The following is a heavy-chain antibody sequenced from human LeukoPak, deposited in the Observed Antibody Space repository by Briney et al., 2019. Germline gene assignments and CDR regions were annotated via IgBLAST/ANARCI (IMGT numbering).Heavy chain of an antibody. Sequence: GGSLRLSCAASGFTFDNYRMSCVRQAPGKGLEWVSTVNADGSNTYYADSVKGRFTISRDNSKSTLILQMNSLRVEDTALYYCTKRVKYGGTWDHFADWGQGTLVTVSS. D-gene: IGHD1-26*01. CDR1: GFTFDNYR. CDR2: VNADGSNT. V-gene: IGHV3-23*01. J-gene: IGHJ4*02. CDR3: TKRVKYGGTWDHFAD.